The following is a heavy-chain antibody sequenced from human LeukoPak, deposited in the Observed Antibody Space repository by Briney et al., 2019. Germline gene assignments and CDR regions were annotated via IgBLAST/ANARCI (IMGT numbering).Heavy chain of an antibody. CDR1: GFIFSNYA. D-gene: IGHD6-25*01. CDR2: ISSHGEST. J-gene: IGHJ4*02. CDR3: ARASGPLDY. Sequence: GGSLRLSCAASGFIFSNYAMHWVRQAPGKGLEYVSAISSHGESTYYANSVRGRFTISRDNSKNTLYLHLGSLRPEDMAVYYCARASGPLDYWGQGTLVTVSS. V-gene: IGHV3-64*01.